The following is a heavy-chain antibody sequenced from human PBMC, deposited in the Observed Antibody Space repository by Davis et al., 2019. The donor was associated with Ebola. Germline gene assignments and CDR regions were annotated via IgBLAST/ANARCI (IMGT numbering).Heavy chain of an antibody. CDR2: IYPGDSDT. D-gene: IGHD1-20*01. Sequence: GESLKISCKGSGYTFTSYWIAWVRQVPGKGLEWMGSIYPGDSDTRYRPSFRGQVTISADKSFKTAFLQWSSLKASDTARYYCATLRRTITGMDDGFDIWGQGTMVNVSP. CDR3: ATLRRTITGMDDGFDI. J-gene: IGHJ3*02. CDR1: GYTFTSYW. V-gene: IGHV5-51*01.